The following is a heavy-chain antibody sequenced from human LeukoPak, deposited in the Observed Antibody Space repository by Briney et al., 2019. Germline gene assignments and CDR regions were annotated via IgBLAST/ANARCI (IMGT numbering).Heavy chain of an antibody. CDR2: IKQDGSEK. J-gene: IGHJ5*02. V-gene: IGHV3-7*01. CDR1: GFTFSSYW. D-gene: IGHD6-13*01. CDR3: AREYLSSSWYGENWFDP. Sequence: GGSLRLSCAASGFTFSSYWMSWVRQAPGKGLEWVANIKQDGSEKYYVDSVKGRFTISRDNAKNPLYLQMNSLRAEDTAVYYCAREYLSSSWYGENWFDPWGQGTLVTVSS.